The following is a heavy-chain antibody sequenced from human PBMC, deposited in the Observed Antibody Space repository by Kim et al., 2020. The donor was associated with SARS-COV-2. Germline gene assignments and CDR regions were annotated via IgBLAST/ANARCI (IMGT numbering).Heavy chain of an antibody. CDR2: ISGSGGST. CDR3: AKDQVAAAGTAPHYYYGMDV. J-gene: IGHJ6*02. V-gene: IGHV3-23*01. D-gene: IGHD6-13*01. Sequence: GGSLRLSCAASGFTFSSYAMSWVRQAPGKGLEWVSAISGSGGSTYYADSVKGRFTISRDNSKNTLYLQMNSLRAEDTAVYYCAKDQVAAAGTAPHYYYGMDVWGQGTTVTVSS. CDR1: GFTFSSYA.